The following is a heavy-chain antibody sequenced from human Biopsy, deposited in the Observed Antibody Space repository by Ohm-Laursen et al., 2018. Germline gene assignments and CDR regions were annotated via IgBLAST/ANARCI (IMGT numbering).Heavy chain of an antibody. J-gene: IGHJ6*02. V-gene: IGHV3-11*01. CDR1: GFTFGDYY. CDR3: ASGDIGGIGLDV. Sequence: SLRLSCTASGFTFGDYYMSWIRQAPGKGLEWLSYISGSGVTKMYADAVKGRFTVSRDNAKNSLYLEMNNLTVDDTAVYYCASGDIGGIGLDVWGLGTTVTVSS. CDR2: ISGSGVTK. D-gene: IGHD3-10*01.